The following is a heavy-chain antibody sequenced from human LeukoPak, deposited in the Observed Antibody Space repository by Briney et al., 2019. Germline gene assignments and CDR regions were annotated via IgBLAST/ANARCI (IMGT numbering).Heavy chain of an antibody. CDR3: ARGGPYYYDSSGYYDRSGMDV. Sequence: SETLSLTCVVSGGSLSTHHWSWIRQSPGRGLEWIGYISDSGSTNYNPSLKSRVTISVDTSKNQFSLKLSSVTAADTAVYYCARGGPYYYDSSGYYDRSGMDVWGQGTTVTVSS. D-gene: IGHD3-22*01. CDR1: GGSLSTHH. J-gene: IGHJ6*02. CDR2: ISDSGST. V-gene: IGHV4-59*08.